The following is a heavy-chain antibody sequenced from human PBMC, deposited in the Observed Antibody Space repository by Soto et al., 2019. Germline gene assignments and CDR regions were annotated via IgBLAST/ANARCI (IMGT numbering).Heavy chain of an antibody. CDR3: ANLPRYHPPYS. CDR2: ISTSGSDT. J-gene: IGHJ4*02. V-gene: IGHV3-23*01. CDR1: GFTFSNYA. D-gene: IGHD2-2*01. Sequence: EVHLLDSGGGLVQPGGSLRLSCAASGFTFSNYAMSWVRQAPGKGLEWVSTISTSGSDTYYADSVKGRFTLSRDNSKNTLYLQMNSLRAEDTAIYYCANLPRYHPPYSCGQGTLVTVSS.